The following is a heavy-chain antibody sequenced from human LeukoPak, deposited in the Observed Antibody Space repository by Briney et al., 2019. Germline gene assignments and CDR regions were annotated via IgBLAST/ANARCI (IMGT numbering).Heavy chain of an antibody. D-gene: IGHD2-21*02. Sequence: PSETLSLTCTVSGGSISSYYWSWIRQPPGKGLEWIGYIYYSGSTNYNPSLKSRVTISVDTSKNHFSLKLSSVTAADTAVYYCARVVVTAVGYNAFDIRGQGTMVTVSS. CDR1: GGSISSYY. J-gene: IGHJ3*02. V-gene: IGHV4-59*01. CDR3: ARVVVTAVGYNAFDI. CDR2: IYYSGST.